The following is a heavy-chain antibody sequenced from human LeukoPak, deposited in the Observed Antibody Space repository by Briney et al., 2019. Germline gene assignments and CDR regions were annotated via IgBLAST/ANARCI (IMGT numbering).Heavy chain of an antibody. J-gene: IGHJ4*02. CDR2: ISGSGGST. D-gene: IGHD6-19*01. Sequence: GRSLRLSCAVSGFTFSSYAMSWVSQAPGKGREWVSAISGSGGSTYYADSVKGRFTISRDNSKNALYLQMNSLRAEDTAVYYCAKPRENSSGVGRYFDYWGQGTLVTVSS. CDR3: AKPRENSSGVGRYFDY. CDR1: GFTFSSYA. V-gene: IGHV3-23*01.